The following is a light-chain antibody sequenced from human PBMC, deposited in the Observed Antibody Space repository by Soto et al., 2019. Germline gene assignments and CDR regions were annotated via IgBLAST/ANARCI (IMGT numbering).Light chain of an antibody. CDR1: SSDVGSYSL. Sequence: QSVLTQPASVSGSPGQSITISCTGTSSDVGSYSLVSWYQQHPGKAPKLMIYEVSKRPSGVSNRFSGSKSGNTASLTISGLQAEDEADYYCCSYASGSTFYVFGTGTKVTVL. V-gene: IGLV2-23*02. CDR3: CSYASGSTFYV. CDR2: EVS. J-gene: IGLJ1*01.